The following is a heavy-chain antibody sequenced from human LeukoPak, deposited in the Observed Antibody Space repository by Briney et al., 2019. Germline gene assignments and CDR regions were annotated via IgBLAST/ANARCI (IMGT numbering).Heavy chain of an antibody. CDR1: GFTFSSYA. V-gene: IGHV3-23*01. D-gene: IGHD5-18*01. J-gene: IGHJ4*02. CDR2: ISGSGGST. Sequence: TGGSLRLSCAASGFTFSSYAMSWVRQAPGKGLEWVSAISGSGGSTYYADSVKGRFTISRDNSKNTLYLQMNSLRAEDTAVYYCAKDLFFGYSYAQWGQGTLVTVSS. CDR3: AKDLFFGYSYAQ.